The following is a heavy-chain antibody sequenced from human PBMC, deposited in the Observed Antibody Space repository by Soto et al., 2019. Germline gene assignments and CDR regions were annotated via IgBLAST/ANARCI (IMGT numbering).Heavy chain of an antibody. D-gene: IGHD2-15*01. V-gene: IGHV4-34*01. CDR3: ARVGSEDIVVVVAATQSGNWFDP. J-gene: IGHJ5*02. CDR1: GGSFSGYY. CDR2: INHSGST. Sequence: SETLSLTCAVYGGSFSGYYWSWIRQPPGKGLEWIGEINHSGSTNYNPSLKSRVTISVDTSKNQFSLKLSSVTAADTAVYYCARVGSEDIVVVVAATQSGNWFDPWGQGTLVTVSS.